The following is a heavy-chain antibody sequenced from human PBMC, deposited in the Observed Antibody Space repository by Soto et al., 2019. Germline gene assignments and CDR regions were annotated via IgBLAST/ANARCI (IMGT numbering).Heavy chain of an antibody. J-gene: IGHJ6*02. D-gene: IGHD2-15*01. CDR2: IFSNNER. CDR3: ARLGADSSWYYYVLDV. Sequence: QVTLKESGPVLVKATETLTLTCAISGFSLTTGRMGVSWIRQPPGKALEWVAHIFSNNERSYSTSLQSRLSISDDTSESQVVLTMTDVDPVDTATYFCARLGADSSWYYYVLDVWGQVTTVTVS. CDR1: GFSLTTGRMG. V-gene: IGHV2-26*03.